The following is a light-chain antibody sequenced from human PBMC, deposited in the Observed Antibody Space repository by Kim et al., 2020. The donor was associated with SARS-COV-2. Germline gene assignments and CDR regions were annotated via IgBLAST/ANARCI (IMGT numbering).Light chain of an antibody. J-gene: IGLJ2*01. CDR3: QSYNRDNVL. V-gene: IGLV6-57*03. Sequence: GKMVTISCTRSSGSIDDNYVQWYQQRPGGVPTTVIYEDDQRPSGVSDRFSGSIDNSSNSASLTISGLRTEDEADYYCQSYNRDNVLFGGGTQLTVL. CDR2: EDD. CDR1: SGSIDDNY.